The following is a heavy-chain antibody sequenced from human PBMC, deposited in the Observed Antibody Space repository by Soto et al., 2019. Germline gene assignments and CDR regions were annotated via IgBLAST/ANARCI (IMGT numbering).Heavy chain of an antibody. D-gene: IGHD4-17*01. Sequence: EVQLVESGGGLVKPGGSLRLSCAASGFTFSNAWMRWVRQAPGKGLEWVGRIKSKTDGGTTDYAAPVKGRFTISRDDSKHTLYLQMNRRKTEDTAVYYCTTPAHPGVTTYYYYLDVLGKGTTVTVSS. CDR1: GFTFSNAW. CDR3: TTPAHPGVTTYYYYLDV. J-gene: IGHJ6*03. CDR2: IKSKTDGGTT. V-gene: IGHV3-15*01.